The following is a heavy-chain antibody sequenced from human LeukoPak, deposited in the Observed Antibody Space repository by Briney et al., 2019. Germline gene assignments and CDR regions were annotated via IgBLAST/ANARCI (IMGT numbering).Heavy chain of an antibody. CDR3: ARAGGGSRDCSSVSCSYFDY. D-gene: IGHD2-2*01. J-gene: IGHJ4*02. Sequence: GASVKVSCKASGYSFTGYYMHWVRQAPGQGLEWMGWINPNSGGTNYAQKFQGRVTMTRDTSISTAYMELTSLKSDDTAVYYCARAGGGSRDCSSVSCSYFDYWGQGALVTVSS. V-gene: IGHV1-2*02. CDR1: GYSFTGYY. CDR2: INPNSGGT.